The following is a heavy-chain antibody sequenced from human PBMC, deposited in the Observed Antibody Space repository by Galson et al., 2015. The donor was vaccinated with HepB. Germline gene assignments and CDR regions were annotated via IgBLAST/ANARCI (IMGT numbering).Heavy chain of an antibody. CDR1: GYTFTSYG. D-gene: IGHD6-19*01. CDR2: ISAYNGNT. Sequence: SVKVSCKASGYTFTSYGISWVRQAPGQGLEWMGWISAYNGNTNYAQKLQGRVTMTTDTSTSTAYMELRSLRSDDTAVYYCARDLGQPGYSSGWYGPTKYLPGGHLGYWGQGTLVTVSS. J-gene: IGHJ4*02. V-gene: IGHV1-18*01. CDR3: ARDLGQPGYSSGWYGPTKYLPGGHLGY.